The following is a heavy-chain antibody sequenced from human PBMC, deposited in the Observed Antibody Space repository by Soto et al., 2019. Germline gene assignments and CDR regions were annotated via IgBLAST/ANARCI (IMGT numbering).Heavy chain of an antibody. J-gene: IGHJ4*02. CDR3: ARVVPAAISYYFDY. CDR2: IYYSGST. Sequence: QLQLQESGPGLVKPSETLSLTCTVSGGSISSSSYYWGWIRQPPGKGLEWIGSIYYSGSTYYNPSLKSRVTRSVDTSKNQSSLKLSSVTAADTAVYYCARVVPAAISYYFDYWGQGTLVTVSS. V-gene: IGHV4-39*01. CDR1: GGSISSSSYY. D-gene: IGHD2-2*02.